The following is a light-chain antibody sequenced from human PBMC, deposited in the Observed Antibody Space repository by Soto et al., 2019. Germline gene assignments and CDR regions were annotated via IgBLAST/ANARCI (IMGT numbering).Light chain of an antibody. V-gene: IGKV3-20*01. CDR3: QQYGTSPRT. Sequence: EIVLTQSPGTLSLSPGERATLSCRASQSISNNYLAWYQQKPGQTPRLIIYGASSSATGIPDRFSGSGSATDFTLTISRLEPEDFAVYYCQQYGTSPRTFGQGTKVEIK. CDR2: GAS. J-gene: IGKJ1*01. CDR1: QSISNNY.